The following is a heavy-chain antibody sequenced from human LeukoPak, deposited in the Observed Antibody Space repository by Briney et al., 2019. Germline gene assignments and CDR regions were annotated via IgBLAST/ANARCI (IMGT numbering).Heavy chain of an antibody. V-gene: IGHV3-21*04. CDR3: AKERGLTYYDYVWGSYPY. D-gene: IGHD3-16*02. Sequence: GGSLRLSCAASGFTFSYYSMTWVRQAPGEGLEWVSSISGSSDFILYADSLKGRFTISRDNAKNSLYLQMNSLRAEDTAVYYCAKERGLTYYDYVWGSYPYWGQGTLVTVSS. CDR2: ISGSSDFI. CDR1: GFTFSYYS. J-gene: IGHJ4*02.